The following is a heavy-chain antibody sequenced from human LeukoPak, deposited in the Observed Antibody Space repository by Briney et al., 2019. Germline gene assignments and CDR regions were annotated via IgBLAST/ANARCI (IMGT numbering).Heavy chain of an antibody. CDR2: ISAYNGNT. CDR1: GYTFTSYG. V-gene: IGHV1-18*01. J-gene: IGHJ4*02. Sequence: ASVKVSCKASGYTFTSYGISWVRQAPGQGLEWMGRISAYNGNTNYAQKLQGRVTMTTDTSTSTAYMELRSLRSDDTAVYYCARDPDPYSSGWYGYWGQGTLVTVSS. CDR3: ARDPDPYSSGWYGY. D-gene: IGHD6-19*01.